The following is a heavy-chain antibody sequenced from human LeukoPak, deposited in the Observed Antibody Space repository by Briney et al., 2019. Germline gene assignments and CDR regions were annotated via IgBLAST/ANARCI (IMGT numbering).Heavy chain of an antibody. CDR2: INPNSGGT. D-gene: IGHD6-19*01. V-gene: IGHV1-2*02. J-gene: IGHJ4*02. Sequence: ASVKLCCKASGYTFTDYYMHWMRQAPGQGPEWMGWINPNSGGTNYAQKFQGRVTMTRDTSITTAYMELSSLRSHDTAVYYCAPGRVAADKGFDYWGQGTLVTVSS. CDR1: GYTFTDYY. CDR3: APGRVAADKGFDY.